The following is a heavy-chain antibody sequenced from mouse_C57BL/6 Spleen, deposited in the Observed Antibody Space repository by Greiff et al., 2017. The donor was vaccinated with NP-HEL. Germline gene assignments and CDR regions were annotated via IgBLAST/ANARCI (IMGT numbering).Heavy chain of an antibody. Sequence: QVQLQQSGAELVRPGASVTLSCKASGYTFTDYEMHWVKQTPVHGLEWIGAIDPETGGTAYNQKFKGKAILTADKSSSTAYMELRSLTSEDSAVYYCTPDGNYVGFDYWGQGTTLTVSS. V-gene: IGHV1-15*01. CDR1: GYTFTDYE. CDR2: IDPETGGT. D-gene: IGHD2-1*01. CDR3: TPDGNYVGFDY. J-gene: IGHJ2*01.